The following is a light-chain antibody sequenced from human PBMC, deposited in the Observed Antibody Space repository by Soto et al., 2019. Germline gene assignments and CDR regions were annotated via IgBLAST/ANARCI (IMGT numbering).Light chain of an antibody. J-gene: IGKJ1*01. CDR1: QSIRTD. Sequence: DIMMTQSPATLSVSPGERATLSCRASQSIRTDLAWYQQKSGQGPRLLIYDASTRATGIPARFSGSGSGTEFTLTISSLQSEDFAVYYCQQYNNWPPWTFGQGTKVDI. CDR2: DAS. CDR3: QQYNNWPPWT. V-gene: IGKV3D-15*01.